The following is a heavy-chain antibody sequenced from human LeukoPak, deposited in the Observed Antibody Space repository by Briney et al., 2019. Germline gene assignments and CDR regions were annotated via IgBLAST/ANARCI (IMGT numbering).Heavy chain of an antibody. CDR3: ARGVYIAAAQYGF. Sequence: SETLSLTCTVSGGSISTYYWNWIRQPPGKGLEWIGYIYYSGATNYNPSLKSRVTISVDTSKNQFSLKLSSVTAADTAVYYCARGVYIAAAQYGFWGQGTPVTVSS. D-gene: IGHD6-13*01. V-gene: IGHV4-59*01. CDR2: IYYSGAT. CDR1: GGSISTYY. J-gene: IGHJ4*02.